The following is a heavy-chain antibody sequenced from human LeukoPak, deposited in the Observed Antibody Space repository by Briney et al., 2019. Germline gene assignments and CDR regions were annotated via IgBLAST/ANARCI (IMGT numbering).Heavy chain of an antibody. CDR2: IYTDGSST. CDR3: ARGATIFGVVNYNWFDP. D-gene: IGHD3-3*01. CDR1: GFTLYDFS. J-gene: IGHJ5*02. V-gene: IGHV3-74*01. Sequence: GRALRLSCAASGFTLYDFSLHWGPQAPGKGLEGGSPIYTDGSSTSYADSVKGRFTISRDNAKNTLYLQMNSLRAEDTAVYYCARGATIFGVVNYNWFDPWGQGTLVTVSS.